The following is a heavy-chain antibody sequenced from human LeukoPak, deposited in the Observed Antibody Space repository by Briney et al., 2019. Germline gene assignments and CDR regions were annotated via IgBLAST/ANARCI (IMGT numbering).Heavy chain of an antibody. D-gene: IGHD3-3*01. CDR1: GGSISGYY. CDR2: MYYSGNT. CDR3: ARAGYDFWSGYRGPDYFDL. Sequence: SETLSLTCTVSGGSISGYYRSWIRQPPGMPLEWIGYMYYSGNTNYNPSLKSRVTISVDTSKGQFSLKLRFVTAADTAVYYCARAGYDFWSGYRGPDYFDLWGQGTLVTVSS. J-gene: IGHJ4*02. V-gene: IGHV4-59*01.